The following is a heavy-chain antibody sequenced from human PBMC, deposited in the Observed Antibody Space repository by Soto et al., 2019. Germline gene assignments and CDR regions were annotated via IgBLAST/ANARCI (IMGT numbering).Heavy chain of an antibody. V-gene: IGHV1-46*01. J-gene: IGHJ4*02. D-gene: IGHD3-22*01. CDR3: ARDNYYDSSGYYSLDY. CDR1: GYTFTSYY. CDR2: IDPSGGST. Sequence: ASVKVSCKASGYTFTSYYMHWVRQAPGQGLEWMGIIDPSGGSTSYAQKFQGRVTMTRDTSTSTVYMELSSLRSEDTAVYYCARDNYYDSSGYYSLDYWGQGTLVTVSS.